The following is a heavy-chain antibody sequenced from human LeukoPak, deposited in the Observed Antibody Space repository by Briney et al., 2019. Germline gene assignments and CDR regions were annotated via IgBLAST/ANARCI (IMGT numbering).Heavy chain of an antibody. Sequence: SETLSLTCTVSGGSISGYYWSWIRQPPGKGLEWIGYIYYSGSTKYNPSLKSRVTISVDTSKNQFSLKLSSVTAADTAVYYCARQGGYSGYDGGFDSWGQGTLVTVSS. V-gene: IGHV4-59*08. CDR1: GGSISGYY. CDR3: ARQGGYSGYDGGFDS. J-gene: IGHJ4*02. CDR2: IYYSGST. D-gene: IGHD5-12*01.